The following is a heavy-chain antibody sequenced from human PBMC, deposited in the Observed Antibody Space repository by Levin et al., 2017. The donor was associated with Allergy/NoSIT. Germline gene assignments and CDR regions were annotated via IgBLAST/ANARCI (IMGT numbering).Heavy chain of an antibody. D-gene: IGHD5-18*01. V-gene: IGHV5-51*01. CDR1: GYSFTSYW. J-gene: IGHJ4*02. CDR2: IYPGDSDT. CDR3: ARHPSLSYGTDPFDY. Sequence: TGESLKISCKGSGYSFTSYWIGWVRQMPGKGLEWMGIIYPGDSDTRYSPSFQGQVTISADKSISTAYLQWSSLKASDTAMYYCARHPSLSYGTDPFDYWGQGTLVTVSS.